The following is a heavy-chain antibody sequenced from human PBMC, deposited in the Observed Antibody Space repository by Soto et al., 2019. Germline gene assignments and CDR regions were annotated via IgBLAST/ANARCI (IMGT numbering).Heavy chain of an antibody. V-gene: IGHV3-48*04. CDR3: ARDKDWAFDY. Sequence: GGSLRLSCVASGFTFSSYSMVWVRQAPGKGLEWVSYIFASSTTIYYADSVKGRFTVSRDNTQNSLFLLMNSLRAEDTAVYYCARDKDWAFDYWGQGTLVTVSS. D-gene: IGHD3-9*01. J-gene: IGHJ4*02. CDR1: GFTFSSYS. CDR2: IFASSTTI.